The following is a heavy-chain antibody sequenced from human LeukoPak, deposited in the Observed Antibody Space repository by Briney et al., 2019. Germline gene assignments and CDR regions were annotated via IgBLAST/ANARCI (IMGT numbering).Heavy chain of an antibody. Sequence: ASVKVSCKASGVTFRSYAISWVRQAPGQGLEWVAGIIPIFGTANYAQNFQDRVTITADESTSTAYLELSSLRSEDTAVYYCARAFYGSGRIDWYFDLWGRGTLVTVS. CDR2: IIPIFGTA. D-gene: IGHD3-10*01. V-gene: IGHV1-69*13. J-gene: IGHJ2*01. CDR3: ARAFYGSGRIDWYFDL. CDR1: GVTFRSYA.